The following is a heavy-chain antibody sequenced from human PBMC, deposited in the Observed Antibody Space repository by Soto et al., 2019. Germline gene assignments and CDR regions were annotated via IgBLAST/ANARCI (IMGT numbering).Heavy chain of an antibody. D-gene: IGHD3-10*01. CDR3: ARRVIGSSRAFDI. Sequence: GGSLRLSCAASGFAFSSHPMSWVRQAPEKGLEWVAGISDGGDLTYNADSARGRFTISRDNSRNTLYPQMNSLRAEDTAVYYCARRVIGSSRAFDIWGQGTRVTVSS. V-gene: IGHV3-23*01. CDR1: GFAFSSHP. J-gene: IGHJ3*02. CDR2: ISDGGDLT.